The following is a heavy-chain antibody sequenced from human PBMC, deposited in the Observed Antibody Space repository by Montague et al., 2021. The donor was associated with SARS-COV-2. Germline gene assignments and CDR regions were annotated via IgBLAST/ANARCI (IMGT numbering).Heavy chain of an antibody. Sequence: SETLSLTCTVSGDSMNNYYWSWIRQPPGKGLEWVGYINYSGSTHCNPSLQSRVTLSRDTSKNQFSLRLTSVTAADMAMYFCARAPIYRSSWYAYFDYWGQGTLVTVSS. D-gene: IGHD6-13*01. J-gene: IGHJ4*02. V-gene: IGHV4-59*01. CDR2: INYSGST. CDR3: ARAPIYRSSWYAYFDY. CDR1: GDSMNNYY.